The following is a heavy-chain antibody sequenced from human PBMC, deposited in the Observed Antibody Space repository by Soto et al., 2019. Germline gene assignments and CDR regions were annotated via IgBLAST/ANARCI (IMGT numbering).Heavy chain of an antibody. Sequence: GGSLRLSWAASGFTFSSYGMHWVRQAPCKGLEWVAVIWYDGSNKYYADSVKGRFTISRDNSKNTLYLQMNSLRAEDTAVYYCARDPAGYSSGWGGYYYGMDVWGQGPTVTVSS. CDR3: ARDPAGYSSGWGGYYYGMDV. J-gene: IGHJ6*02. V-gene: IGHV3-33*01. CDR2: IWYDGSNK. CDR1: GFTFSSYG. D-gene: IGHD6-19*01.